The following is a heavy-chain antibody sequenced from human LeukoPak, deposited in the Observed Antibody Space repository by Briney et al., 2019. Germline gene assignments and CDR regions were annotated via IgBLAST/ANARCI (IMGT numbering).Heavy chain of an antibody. V-gene: IGHV1-46*01. CDR2: INPSGGST. CDR1: GYTFTTYY. D-gene: IGHD5-18*01. J-gene: IGHJ6*03. Sequence: ASVKVSCKASGYTFTTYYMHWVRQAPGQGLEWMGIINPSGGSTSYAQKFQGRVTMTRDTSKSTVYMELSSLRSEDTAVYYCARDGEVASSYGYYYYYMDVWGKGTTVTVSS. CDR3: ARDGEVASSYGYYYYYMDV.